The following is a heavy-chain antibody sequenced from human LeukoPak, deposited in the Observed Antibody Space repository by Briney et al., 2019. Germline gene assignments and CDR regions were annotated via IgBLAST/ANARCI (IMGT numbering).Heavy chain of an antibody. Sequence: GGSLRLSCAASGFMFSSYAMSWVRQAPGKGLEWVSAISGSGGSTYYADSVKGRFTISRDNSRNTLYLQMSSLRAEDTAIYYCAKYGPQDSGSSHFDYWGQGALVTVSS. V-gene: IGHV3-23*01. D-gene: IGHD1-26*01. J-gene: IGHJ4*02. CDR2: ISGSGGST. CDR3: AKYGPQDSGSSHFDY. CDR1: GFMFSSYA.